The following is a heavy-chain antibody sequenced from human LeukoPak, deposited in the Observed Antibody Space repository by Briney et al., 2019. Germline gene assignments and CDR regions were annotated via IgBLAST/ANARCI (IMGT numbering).Heavy chain of an antibody. D-gene: IGHD3-10*01. V-gene: IGHV3-66*01. CDR1: GFRFNSYG. Sequence: GGSLRLSCAASGFRFNSYGMTWVRQAPGKGLEWVSVIYSGGSTYYADSVKGRFTISRDNSKNTLYLQMNSLRAEDTAVYYCARAASGSWDYMDVWGKGTTVTISS. CDR3: ARAASGSWDYMDV. J-gene: IGHJ6*03. CDR2: IYSGGST.